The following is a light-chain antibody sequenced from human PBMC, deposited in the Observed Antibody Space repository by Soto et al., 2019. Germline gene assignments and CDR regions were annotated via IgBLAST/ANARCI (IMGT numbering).Light chain of an antibody. CDR2: DTG. J-gene: IGLJ3*02. V-gene: IGLV7-46*01. Sequence: QAVVTQEPSLTVSPGVTLTLTCGSSTGAVTSGHSPYWSQQKPGQAPRTLIYDTGNKHSWTPACFSGSLLGGKAALTLSGAQPDDEAESYCLLSYSGAGRKVFGGGTKLTVL. CDR1: TGAVTSGHS. CDR3: LLSYSGAGRKV.